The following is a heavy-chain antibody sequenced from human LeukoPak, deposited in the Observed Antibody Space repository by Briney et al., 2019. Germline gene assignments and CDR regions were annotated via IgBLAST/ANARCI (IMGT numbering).Heavy chain of an antibody. D-gene: IGHD1-26*01. CDR2: ISVGSGLL. V-gene: IGHV3-21*01. J-gene: IGHJ4*02. Sequence: KTGGPLRLPCAAPGFTFRSSSMNWVPQAPGKALEWGGSISVGSGLLDYAGPVKGRFTISRDNAKSSLYLQMNRLRVEDTAVYYCAREVAGSASGAGYWGQGTLVTVSS. CDR3: AREVAGSASGAGY. CDR1: GFTFRSSS.